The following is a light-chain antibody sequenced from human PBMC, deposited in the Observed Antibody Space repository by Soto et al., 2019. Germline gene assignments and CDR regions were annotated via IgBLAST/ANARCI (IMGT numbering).Light chain of an antibody. CDR2: EVT. CDR1: SSDVGGYDY. J-gene: IGLJ1*01. Sequence: QSVLTQPRSVSGSPGQSVTISCTGTSSDVGGYDYVSWYQQHPGKAPKLLIYEVTNRPSGVSNRFSGSKSGNTASLTISGLQAEDEADYYCSSYTSGSALYVFGTGTKVTVL. V-gene: IGLV2-14*01. CDR3: SSYTSGSALYV.